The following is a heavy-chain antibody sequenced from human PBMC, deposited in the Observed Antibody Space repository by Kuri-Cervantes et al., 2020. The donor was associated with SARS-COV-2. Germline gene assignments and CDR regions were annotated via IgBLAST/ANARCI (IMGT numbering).Heavy chain of an antibody. CDR1: GGTFSSYA. CDR3: ARVGHHFSTDFWSGYREASNWFDP. V-gene: IGHV1-69*13. D-gene: IGHD3-3*01. CDR2: IIPIFGTA. Sequence: SVKVSCKASGGTFSSYAISWVRQAPGQGLEWMGGIIPIFGTANYAQKFQGRVTITADESTSTAYMELSSLRSEDTAVYYCARVGHHFSTDFWSGYREASNWFDPWGQGTLVTVSS. J-gene: IGHJ5*02.